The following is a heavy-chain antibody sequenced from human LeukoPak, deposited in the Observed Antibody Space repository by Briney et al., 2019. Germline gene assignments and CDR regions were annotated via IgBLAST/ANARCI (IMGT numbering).Heavy chain of an antibody. CDR1: GFTFSSYG. CDR2: IWYDGSNK. D-gene: IGHD6-19*01. CDR3: AREMSSGWFY. J-gene: IGHJ4*02. V-gene: IGHV3-33*01. Sequence: PGRFLRLSCAASGFTFSSYGMHWVRQAPGKGLEWVAVIWYDGSNKYYADSVKGRFTISRDNSKNTLYLQMNSLGAEDTAVYYCAREMSSGWFYWGQGTLVTVSS.